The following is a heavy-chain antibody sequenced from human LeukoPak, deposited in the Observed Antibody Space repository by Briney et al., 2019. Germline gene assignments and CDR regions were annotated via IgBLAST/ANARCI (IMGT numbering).Heavy chain of an antibody. CDR2: IYYSGST. J-gene: IGHJ6*03. CDR3: ARDPHYYDSSGYGHGSGYMDV. Sequence: SETLSLTCTVSGGSISSYYWSRIRQPPGKGLEWIGYIYYSGSTNYNPSLKSRVTISVDTSKNQFSLKLSSVTAADTAVYYCARDPHYYDSSGYGHGSGYMDVWGKGTTVTVSS. V-gene: IGHV4-59*01. D-gene: IGHD3-22*01. CDR1: GGSISSYY.